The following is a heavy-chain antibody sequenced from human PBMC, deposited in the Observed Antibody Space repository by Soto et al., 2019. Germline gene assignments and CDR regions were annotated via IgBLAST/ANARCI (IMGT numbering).Heavy chain of an antibody. J-gene: IGHJ3*02. CDR1: GFTASGTTY. V-gene: IGHV3-53*04. D-gene: IGHD2-21*02. CDR3: ARASDFKAFDM. Sequence: EVQLVESGGGLVQPGGSLRLSCVASGFTASGTTYMNWLRQAPDKGLEWVSVIYSGGTTYYADSVKGRFTISRHDSKNTLYLQMDSLRPEDTAVYFCARASDFKAFDMWGQGTMVTVSS. CDR2: IYSGGTT.